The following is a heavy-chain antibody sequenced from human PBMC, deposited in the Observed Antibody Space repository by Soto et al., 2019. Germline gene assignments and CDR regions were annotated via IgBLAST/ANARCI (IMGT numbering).Heavy chain of an antibody. J-gene: IGHJ6*02. Sequence: QVQLQESGPGLVKPSETLSLTCTVSGGSISSSTYYWGWIRQPPGKGLEWIGFIYYSGSAYYNPSLQSRVTISIDTSKNQFSLKLTSVTAADTAVFYCARHGVDYGDYASYYYYGMDVWGRGTTVTVSS. CDR1: GGSISSSTYY. D-gene: IGHD4-17*01. CDR2: IYYSGSA. V-gene: IGHV4-39*01. CDR3: ARHGVDYGDYASYYYYGMDV.